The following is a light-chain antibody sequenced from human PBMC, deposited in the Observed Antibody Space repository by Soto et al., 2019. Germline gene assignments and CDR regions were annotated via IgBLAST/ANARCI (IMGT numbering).Light chain of an antibody. J-gene: IGLJ2*01. CDR2: DVS. CDR1: SSDVGAYNY. V-gene: IGLV2-14*03. Sequence: QSVLTQPASVSGSPGQSITISCTGTSSDVGAYNYVSWYQHHPGTAPKLMIYDVSNRPSGVSNRFSGSKSGNTASLTISGLQAEDEDDYYCNSFTTSSTLVFGGGTQLTVL. CDR3: NSFTTSSTLV.